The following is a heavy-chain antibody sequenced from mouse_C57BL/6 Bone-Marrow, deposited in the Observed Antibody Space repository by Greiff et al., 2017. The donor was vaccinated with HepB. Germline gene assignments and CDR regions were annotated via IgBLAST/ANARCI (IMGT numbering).Heavy chain of an antibody. J-gene: IGHJ2*01. CDR1: GYTFTSYG. D-gene: IGHD2-3*01. CDR2: IYPRSGNT. Sequence: VKLMESGAELARPGASVKLSCKASGYTFTSYGISWVKQRTGQGLEWIGEIYPRSGNTYYNEKFKGKATLTADKSSSTAYMELRSLTSEDSAVYFCARQGWLLLYYFDYWGQGTTLTVSS. CDR3: ARQGWLLLYYFDY. V-gene: IGHV1-81*01.